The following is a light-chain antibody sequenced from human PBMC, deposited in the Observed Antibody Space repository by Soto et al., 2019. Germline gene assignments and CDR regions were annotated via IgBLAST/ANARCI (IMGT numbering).Light chain of an antibody. Sequence: DIVMTQSPDSLAGSLGERATINCKSSQSVLYSSNNKNYLAWYQQKPRQPPKLLIYWASTRESGVPDRFSGSGSGTDFPLTISSLQAEDVEVYYCQQYYSPPLTFGGGTKVDLK. CDR3: QQYYSPPLT. CDR1: QSVLYSSNNKNY. V-gene: IGKV4-1*01. CDR2: WAS. J-gene: IGKJ4*01.